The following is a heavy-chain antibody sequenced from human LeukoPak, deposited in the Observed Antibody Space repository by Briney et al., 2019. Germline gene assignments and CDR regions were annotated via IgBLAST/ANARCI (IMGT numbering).Heavy chain of an antibody. Sequence: GGSLRLSCVASGFTFSSYSMNWVRQAPGKGLEWVSSISSRSSHIYYADSVKGRFTISRDNAKNSLYLQMNSLRAEDTAVYFCARVGALSSSWLLYWGQGTLVTVSS. CDR2: ISSRSSHI. D-gene: IGHD6-13*01. V-gene: IGHV3-21*01. CDR3: ARVGALSSSWLLY. J-gene: IGHJ4*02. CDR1: GFTFSSYS.